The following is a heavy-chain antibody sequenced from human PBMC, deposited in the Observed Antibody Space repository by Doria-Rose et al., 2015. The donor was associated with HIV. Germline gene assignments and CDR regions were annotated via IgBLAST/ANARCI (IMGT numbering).Heavy chain of an antibody. Sequence: SGPVLVKPTETLTLTCTVSGVSLSSPGMGVSWIRQPPGKALEWLANIFSDDERSYKASLKSGLTISRGTSKSQVVLTRTDRDPVDTATYYCARIKSSRWYHKYYFDFWGQGTLVIVSA. CDR2: IFSDDER. CDR3: ARIKSSRWYHKYYFDF. CDR1: GVSLSSPGMG. J-gene: IGHJ4*02. D-gene: IGHD6-13*01. V-gene: IGHV2-26*01.